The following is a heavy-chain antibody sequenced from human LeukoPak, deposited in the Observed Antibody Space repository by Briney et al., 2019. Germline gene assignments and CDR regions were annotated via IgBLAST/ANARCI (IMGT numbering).Heavy chain of an antibody. CDR1: GFTFSSYE. J-gene: IGHJ4*02. Sequence: PGGSLRLSCAASGFTFSSYEMNWVRQAPGKGLEWVLYISYSGSTIYYADSVKGRFTISRDNAKNLLYLQMDSLRAEDTAVYYCARTSFYGDSLDYWGQGTLVTVSS. V-gene: IGHV3-48*03. CDR2: ISYSGSTI. CDR3: ARTSFYGDSLDY. D-gene: IGHD4-17*01.